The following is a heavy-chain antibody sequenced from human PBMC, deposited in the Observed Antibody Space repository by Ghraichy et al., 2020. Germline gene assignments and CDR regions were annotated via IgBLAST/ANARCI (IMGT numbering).Heavy chain of an antibody. J-gene: IGHJ6*02. CDR3: ARLRGYDFWSVALNYYYYGMDV. Sequence: SETLSLTCTVSGGSISSYYWSWIRQPPGKGLEWIGYIYYSGSTNYNPSLKSRVTISVDTSKNQFSLKLSSVTAADTAVYYCARLRGYDFWSVALNYYYYGMDVWGQGTTVTVSS. D-gene: IGHD3-3*01. CDR1: GGSISSYY. V-gene: IGHV4-59*01. CDR2: IYYSGST.